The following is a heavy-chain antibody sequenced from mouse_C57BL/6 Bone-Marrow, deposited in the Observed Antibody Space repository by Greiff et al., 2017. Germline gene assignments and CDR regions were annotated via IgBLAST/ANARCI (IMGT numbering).Heavy chain of an antibody. J-gene: IGHJ4*01. CDR2: IDPENGDT. CDR3: TRIRNYAMDY. Sequence: EVKVVESGAELVRPGASVKLSCTASGFNIKDDYMHWVKQRPEQGLEWIGWIDPENGDTEYASKFQGKATITADTSSNTAYLQLSSLTSEDTAVYYCTRIRNYAMDYWGQGTSVTVSS. CDR1: GFNIKDDY. V-gene: IGHV14-4*01.